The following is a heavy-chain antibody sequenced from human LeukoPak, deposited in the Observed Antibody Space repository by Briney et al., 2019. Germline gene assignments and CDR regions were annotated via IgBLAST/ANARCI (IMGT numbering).Heavy chain of an antibody. CDR3: AKKNLGDYSPFDY. V-gene: IGHV3-23*01. J-gene: IGHJ4*02. D-gene: IGHD4-17*01. CDR2: ISGSGGST. CDR1: GFTFSSYA. Sequence: GGSLRLSCAASGFTFSSYAMSWVRQAPGEGLEWVSAISGSGGSTYYADSVKGRFNISRDNSKNTLYLQMNSLRAEDTAVYYCAKKNLGDYSPFDYWGQGTLVTVSS.